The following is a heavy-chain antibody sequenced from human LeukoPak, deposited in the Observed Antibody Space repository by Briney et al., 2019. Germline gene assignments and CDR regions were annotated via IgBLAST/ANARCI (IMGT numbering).Heavy chain of an antibody. CDR1: GYSFSNYW. D-gene: IGHD2/OR15-2a*01. Sequence: GESLKISCEASGYSFSNYWIAWVRQMPGKGLEWVGILYPGGSETKYSPSFQGHVTISADKSINPAYLQWNSLKASDSAMYYCARRREYRNYGYYYYYLDLWGKGTTVTVSS. V-gene: IGHV5-51*01. CDR3: ARRREYRNYGYYYYYLDL. J-gene: IGHJ6*03. CDR2: LYPGGSET.